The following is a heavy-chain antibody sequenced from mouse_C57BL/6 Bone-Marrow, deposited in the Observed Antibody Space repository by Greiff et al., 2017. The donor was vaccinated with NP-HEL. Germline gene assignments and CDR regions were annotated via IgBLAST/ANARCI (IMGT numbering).Heavy chain of an antibody. CDR2: INPNNGGT. CDR1: GYTFTDYN. V-gene: IGHV1-18*01. D-gene: IGHD1-1*01. CDR3: ARRDYCGRSYGYFDV. Sequence: VQLQQSGPELVKPGASVKIPCKASGYTFTDYNMDWVKQSHGKSLEWIGDINPNNGGTIYNQKFKGKATLTVDKSSSTAYMELRSLTSEDTAVYYWARRDYCGRSYGYFDVWGTGTTVTVSS. J-gene: IGHJ1*03.